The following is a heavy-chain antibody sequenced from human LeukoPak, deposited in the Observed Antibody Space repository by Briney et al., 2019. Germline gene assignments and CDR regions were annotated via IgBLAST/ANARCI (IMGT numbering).Heavy chain of an antibody. J-gene: IGHJ4*02. CDR2: IYYSGST. D-gene: IGHD6-13*01. CDR3: ARGSYSSRHQFDY. Sequence: TSETLSLTCTVSGGSISSSSYYWGWIRQPPGKGLEWIGSIYYSGSTYYNPSLKSRVTISVDTSKNQFSLKLSSVTAADTAVYYCARGSYSSRHQFDYWGQGTLVTVSS. V-gene: IGHV4-39*07. CDR1: GGSISSSSYY.